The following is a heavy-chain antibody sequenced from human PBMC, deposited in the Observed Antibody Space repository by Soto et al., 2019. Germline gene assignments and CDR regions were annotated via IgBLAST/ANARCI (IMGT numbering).Heavy chain of an antibody. CDR3: AREDTAMGSFDY. Sequence: LSLTCTVSGGSISSGGYYWSWIRQHPGKGLEWIGYIYYSGSTYYNPSLRSRVTISVDTSKNQFSLKLSSVTAADTAVYYCAREDTAMGSFDYWGQGTLVTVSS. J-gene: IGHJ4*02. CDR2: IYYSGST. V-gene: IGHV4-31*03. D-gene: IGHD5-18*01. CDR1: GGSISSGGYY.